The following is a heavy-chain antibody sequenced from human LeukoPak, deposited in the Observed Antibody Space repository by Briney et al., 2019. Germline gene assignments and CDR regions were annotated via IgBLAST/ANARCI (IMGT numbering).Heavy chain of an antibody. Sequence: GGSLRLSCAASGFTFSSYGMHWVRQAPGKGLEWVAFIRYDGSNKYYADSVKGRFTISRDNSKNTLYLQMNSLRAGDTAVYYCAKEKKIVRANYFDYWGQGTLVTVSS. CDR3: AKEKKIVRANYFDY. V-gene: IGHV3-30*02. J-gene: IGHJ4*02. CDR1: GFTFSSYG. CDR2: IRYDGSNK. D-gene: IGHD1-26*01.